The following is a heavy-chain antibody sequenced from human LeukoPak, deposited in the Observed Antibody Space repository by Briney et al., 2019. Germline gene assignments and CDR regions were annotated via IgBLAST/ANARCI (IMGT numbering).Heavy chain of an antibody. D-gene: IGHD5-18*01. CDR3: AKSQYSYGRYDAFDI. CDR1: GFTFSSYG. V-gene: IGHV3-30*18. CDR2: ISYDGSNK. Sequence: GGSLRLSCAASGFTFSSYGMHWVRPAPGKGLDWAEVISYDGSNKYYADSVKGRFTISRDNSKNTPYLQMNSLRAEDTAVYYCAKSQYSYGRYDAFDIWGQGTMVTVSS. J-gene: IGHJ3*02.